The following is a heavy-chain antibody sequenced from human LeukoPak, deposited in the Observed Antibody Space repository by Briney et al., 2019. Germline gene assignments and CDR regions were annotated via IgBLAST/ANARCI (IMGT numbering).Heavy chain of an antibody. V-gene: IGHV1-8*02. Sequence: EASVKVSCKASGYTFTSYGISWVRQATGQGLEWMGWMNPNSGNTGYAQKFQGRVTMTRNTSISTAYMELSSLRSEDTAVYYCARSPSYVWGSYRYLWFDPWGQGTLVTVSS. D-gene: IGHD3-16*02. CDR1: GYTFTSYG. CDR2: MNPNSGNT. J-gene: IGHJ5*02. CDR3: ARSPSYVWGSYRYLWFDP.